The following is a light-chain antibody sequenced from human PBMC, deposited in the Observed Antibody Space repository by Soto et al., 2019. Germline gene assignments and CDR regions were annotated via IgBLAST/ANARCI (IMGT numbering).Light chain of an antibody. CDR1: QSVSSD. J-gene: IGKJ1*01. CDR3: QQYNNWPRT. V-gene: IGKV3-15*01. Sequence: EIVLRQSPGSLSLSPGERASLSCRASQSVSSDLAWYHQKPGQAPRLLIYSASTRATGIPARFSGSGSGTEFTLTINSLQSEDFAVYYCQQYNNWPRTFGQGTKVDIK. CDR2: SAS.